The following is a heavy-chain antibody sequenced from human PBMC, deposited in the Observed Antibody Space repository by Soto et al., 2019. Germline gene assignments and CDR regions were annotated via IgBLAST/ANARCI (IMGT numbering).Heavy chain of an antibody. V-gene: IGHV1-18*01. J-gene: IGHJ4*02. CDR1: GYTFSSYG. D-gene: IGHD1-20*01. CDR2: ISAYNGNT. Sequence: QVQLVQSGAEVKKPGASVKVSCKASGYTFSSYGISWVRQAPGQGLEWMGWISAYNGNTKYAQKLQGRVTMTTDTDTSTAYMELRSLRSDDKAVSYCARDAAIGMNDYWGQVTLVTVSS. CDR3: ARDAAIGMNDY.